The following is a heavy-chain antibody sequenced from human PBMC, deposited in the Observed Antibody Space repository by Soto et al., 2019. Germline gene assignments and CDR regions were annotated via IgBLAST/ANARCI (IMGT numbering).Heavy chain of an antibody. CDR1: GGSFSGYY. CDR2: INHSGST. Sequence: SETLSLTCAVYGGSFSGYYWSWIRQPPGKGLEWIGEINHSGSTNYNPSLKSRVTISVDTSKNQFSLKLSSVTAADTAVYYCARALYGDYVFAFEIWGQGTMVTVSS. J-gene: IGHJ3*02. V-gene: IGHV4-34*01. D-gene: IGHD4-17*01. CDR3: ARALYGDYVFAFEI.